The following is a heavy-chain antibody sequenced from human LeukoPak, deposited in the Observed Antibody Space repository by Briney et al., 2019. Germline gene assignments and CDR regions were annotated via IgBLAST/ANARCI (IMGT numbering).Heavy chain of an antibody. Sequence: KPSETLSLTCTVSGGSISSGSYYWGWIRQPPGKGLEWIGSVYYSGSTYYNPSLKSRVTISVDTSKNQFSLKLSSVTAADTAVYYCARPSTDYVWGSYRTGAFDVWGQGTMVTVSS. CDR2: VYYSGST. CDR3: ARPSTDYVWGSYRTGAFDV. J-gene: IGHJ3*01. D-gene: IGHD3-16*02. CDR1: GGSISSGSYY. V-gene: IGHV4-39*01.